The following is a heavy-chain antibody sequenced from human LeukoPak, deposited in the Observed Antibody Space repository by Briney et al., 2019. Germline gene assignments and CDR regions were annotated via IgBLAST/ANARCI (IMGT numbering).Heavy chain of an antibody. D-gene: IGHD2-8*01. CDR2: IIPILGIA. V-gene: IGHV1-69*04. CDR1: GGTFSSYA. CDR3: AVYATSYYYYGMDV. J-gene: IGHJ6*02. Sequence: ASVKVSCKASGGTFSSYAISWVRQAPGQGLEWMGRIIPILGIANYAQKFQGRVTITADKSTSTAYMELSSLRSEDTAVYYCAVYATSYYYYGMDVWGQGTTVTVSS.